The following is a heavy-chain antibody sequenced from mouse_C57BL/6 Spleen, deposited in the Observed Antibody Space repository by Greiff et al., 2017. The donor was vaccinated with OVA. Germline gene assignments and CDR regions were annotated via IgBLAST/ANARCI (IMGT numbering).Heavy chain of an antibody. CDR3: ARMDYGSVLAY. Sequence: QVQLQQSGPGLVQPSQSLSITCTVSGFSLTSYGVHWVRLSPGKGLEWLGVIWSGGSTDYNAAFISRLSISKDNSKSQVFFKMNSLQADDTAIYYCARMDYGSVLAYWGQGTLVTVSA. D-gene: IGHD1-1*01. V-gene: IGHV2-2*01. J-gene: IGHJ3*01. CDR2: IWSGGST. CDR1: GFSLTSYG.